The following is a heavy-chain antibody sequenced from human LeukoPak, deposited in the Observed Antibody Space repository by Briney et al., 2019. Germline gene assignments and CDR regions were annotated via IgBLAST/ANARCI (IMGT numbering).Heavy chain of an antibody. D-gene: IGHD3-10*01. CDR3: ASGPFLTMVRGAYNH. CDR1: GGSFSGYY. V-gene: IGHV4-34*01. Sequence: SETLSLTCAVYGGSFSGYYWSWIRQPPGKGLEWIGEINHSGSTNYNPSLKSRVTISVDTSKNQFSLKLSSVTAADTAVYYCASGPFLTMVRGAYNHWGQGTLVTVSS. J-gene: IGHJ5*02. CDR2: INHSGST.